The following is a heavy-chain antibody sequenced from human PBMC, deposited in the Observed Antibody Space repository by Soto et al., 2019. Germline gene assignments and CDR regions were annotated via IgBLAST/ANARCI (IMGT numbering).Heavy chain of an antibody. J-gene: IGHJ4*02. CDR1: GFTFSSYS. Sequence: EVQLVESGGGLVKPGGSLRLSCAASGFTFSSYSMNWVRQAPGKGLEWVSSISSSSSYIYYADSVKGRFTISRDNAKNSLYLQMNSLRAEDTAVYYCASSRRYCSGGSCYSGLDYFDYWGQGTLVTVSS. V-gene: IGHV3-21*01. CDR2: ISSSSSYI. D-gene: IGHD2-15*01. CDR3: ASSRRYCSGGSCYSGLDYFDY.